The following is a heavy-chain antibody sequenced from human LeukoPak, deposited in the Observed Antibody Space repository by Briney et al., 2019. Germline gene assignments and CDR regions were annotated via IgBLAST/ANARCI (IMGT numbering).Heavy chain of an antibody. D-gene: IGHD5-12*01. V-gene: IGHV4-59*08. CDR3: ARRGGYTGYDRD. Sequence: SETLSLTCTISGGSTNNFYWSWIRQPPGKGLEWIGYISYSGSTNYSPSLKSRVTISFDTSNNHFSLKLSSVTAADTAVYYCARRGGYTGYDRDWGQGTLVTVSS. J-gene: IGHJ4*02. CDR2: ISYSGST. CDR1: GGSTNNFY.